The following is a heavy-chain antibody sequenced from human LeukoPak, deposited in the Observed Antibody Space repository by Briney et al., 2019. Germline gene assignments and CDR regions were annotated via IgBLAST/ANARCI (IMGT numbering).Heavy chain of an antibody. V-gene: IGHV3-23*01. CDR3: AKTPSRFGELDYYYGMDV. J-gene: IGHJ6*02. Sequence: PGGSLRLSCAASGFTFSSYAMSWVRQAPGKGLEWVSAISGSGGSTYYADSVKGRFTISRDNSKNTLYQQMNSLRAEDTAVYYCAKTPSRFGELDYYYGMDVWGQGTTVTVSS. D-gene: IGHD3-10*01. CDR2: ISGSGGST. CDR1: GFTFSSYA.